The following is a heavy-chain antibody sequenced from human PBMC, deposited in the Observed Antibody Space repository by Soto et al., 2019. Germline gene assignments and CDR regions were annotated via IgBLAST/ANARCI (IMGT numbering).Heavy chain of an antibody. Sequence: QVQLQESGPGLVKPSETLSLTCTVSGGSVSSGSYYWSWIRQPPGKGLEWIGYIYYSGSTNYNPSLKSRVTISVDTSKNQFSLKLSSVTAADTAVYYCASTSGGSYSFDYWGQGTLVTVSS. CDR1: GGSVSSGSYY. CDR2: IYYSGST. CDR3: ASTSGGSYSFDY. V-gene: IGHV4-61*01. J-gene: IGHJ4*02. D-gene: IGHD1-26*01.